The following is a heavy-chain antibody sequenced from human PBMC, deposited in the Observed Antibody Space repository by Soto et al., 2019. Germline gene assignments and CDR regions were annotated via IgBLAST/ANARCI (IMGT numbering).Heavy chain of an antibody. Sequence: GGSLRLSCAASGFTFSSYAMHWVRQAPGKGLEWVAVISYDGSNKYYADSVKGRFTISRDNSKNTLYLQMNSLRAEDTAVYYCASSYPNWGPFDYWGQGTLVTVSS. V-gene: IGHV3-30-3*01. J-gene: IGHJ4*02. CDR2: ISYDGSNK. CDR1: GFTFSSYA. CDR3: ASSYPNWGPFDY. D-gene: IGHD7-27*01.